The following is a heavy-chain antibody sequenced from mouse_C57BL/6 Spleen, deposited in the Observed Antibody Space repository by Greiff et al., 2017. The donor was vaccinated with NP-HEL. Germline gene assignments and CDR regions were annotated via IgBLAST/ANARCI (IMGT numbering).Heavy chain of an antibody. D-gene: IGHD3-2*02. CDR1: GYAFSSYW. Sequence: QVQLKESGAELVKPGASVKISCKASGYAFSSYWMNWVKQRPGKGLEWIGQIYPGDGDTNYNGKFKGKATLTADKSSSTAYMQLSSLTSEDSAVYFCARSGQLRLLDYWGQGTTLTVSS. V-gene: IGHV1-80*01. CDR2: IYPGDGDT. CDR3: ARSGQLRLLDY. J-gene: IGHJ2*01.